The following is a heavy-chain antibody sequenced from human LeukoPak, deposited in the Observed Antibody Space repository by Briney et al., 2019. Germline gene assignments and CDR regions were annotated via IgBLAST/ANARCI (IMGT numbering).Heavy chain of an antibody. D-gene: IGHD3-10*01. Sequence: PSETLSLTCAVYGGSFSGYYWGWIRQPPGKGLEWIGNIFYSGSTYYNPSLKSRVTISVDTSKNQFSLKLSSVTAADTAVYYCARLATLVRVFDYWGQGTLVTVSS. CDR2: IFYSGST. CDR1: GGSFSGYY. J-gene: IGHJ4*02. V-gene: IGHV4-34*12. CDR3: ARLATLVRVFDY.